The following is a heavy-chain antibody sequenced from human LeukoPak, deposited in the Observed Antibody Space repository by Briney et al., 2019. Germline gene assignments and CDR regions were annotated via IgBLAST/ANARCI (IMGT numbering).Heavy chain of an antibody. CDR1: GGTFSSYA. Sequence: GASVKVSCKASGGTFSSYAISWVRQAPGQGLEWMGGIIPIFGTANYAQKFQGGDTITTDESTSTAYMELSSLRSEDTAVYYCASNGGYCSSTSCSSYYYYYMDVWGKGTTVTVSS. CDR2: IIPIFGTA. J-gene: IGHJ6*03. CDR3: ASNGGYCSSTSCSSYYYYYMDV. V-gene: IGHV1-69*05. D-gene: IGHD2-2*01.